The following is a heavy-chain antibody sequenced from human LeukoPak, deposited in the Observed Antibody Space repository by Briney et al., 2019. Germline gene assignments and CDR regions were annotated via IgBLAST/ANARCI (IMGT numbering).Heavy chain of an antibody. V-gene: IGHV4-4*07. J-gene: IGHJ4*02. D-gene: IGHD3-22*01. CDR1: GGSISSYY. Sequence: SETLSLTCTVSGGSISSYYWSWIRQPAGKGLEWIGRIYTSGNTNYNPSLKSRVTISLDKSKNQFSLKLSSVTAADTAVYYCARDYYDSSRQSFDYWGQGTLVTVSS. CDR3: ARDYYDSSRQSFDY. CDR2: IYTSGNT.